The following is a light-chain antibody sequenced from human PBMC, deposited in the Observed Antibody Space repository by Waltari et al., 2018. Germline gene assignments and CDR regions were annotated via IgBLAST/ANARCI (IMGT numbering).Light chain of an antibody. J-gene: IGLJ2*01. Sequence: FMLTQPHSVSGSPGKTVTISCTRSSGTFAAAYAPWYQQRPGSSPITVIYEDDKRTSGVPDRFSGSVDMSANSASLTISGLKHEDEADYFCQSYDSSSVVFGGGTKLTVL. CDR3: QSYDSSSVV. CDR2: EDD. V-gene: IGLV6-57*01. CDR1: SGTFAAAY.